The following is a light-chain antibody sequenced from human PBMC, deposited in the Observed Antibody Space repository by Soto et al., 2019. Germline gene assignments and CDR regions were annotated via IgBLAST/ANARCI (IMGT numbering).Light chain of an antibody. J-gene: IGLJ2*01. CDR3: ASYTGYSTVV. CDR2: EVS. Sequence: QSVLTQPASVSGSPGQSITISCTGTSSDVGGYRYVSWYQQHPGKAPKLMIYEVSNRPSGVSNRSSGSKSGNTASLTISGIQAEDEADYHCASYTGYSTVVFGGGTKLTVL. V-gene: IGLV2-14*01. CDR1: SSDVGGYRY.